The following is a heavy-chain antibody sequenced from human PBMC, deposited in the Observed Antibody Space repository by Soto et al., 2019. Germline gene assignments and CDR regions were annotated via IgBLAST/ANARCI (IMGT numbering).Heavy chain of an antibody. CDR3: AKSDGGNCYSSGDY. Sequence: EVQLLESGGGLVQPGGSLRLSCAASGFTFSSYAMSWVRQAPGKGLEWVSAICGSGGNTYYSDSVKGRFTISRDNSKNTLYLQMNGLRAEDTAVYYCAKSDGGNCYSSGDYWGQGTLVTVSS. V-gene: IGHV3-23*01. CDR1: GFTFSSYA. CDR2: ICGSGGNT. D-gene: IGHD2-15*01. J-gene: IGHJ4*02.